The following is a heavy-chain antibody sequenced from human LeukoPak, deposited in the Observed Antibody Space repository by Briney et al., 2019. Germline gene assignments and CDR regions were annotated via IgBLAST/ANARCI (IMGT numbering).Heavy chain of an antibody. Sequence: GGSLRLSCAASGFTFSSYAMHWVRQAPGKGLEWVAVISYDGSNKYYADSVKGRFTISRDNSKNTLYLQMNSLRAADTAIYFCAKDLSGNHGGFDIWGQGTMVTVSP. CDR1: GFTFSSYA. V-gene: IGHV3-30*07. D-gene: IGHD1-14*01. CDR3: AKDLSGNHGGFDI. CDR2: ISYDGSNK. J-gene: IGHJ3*02.